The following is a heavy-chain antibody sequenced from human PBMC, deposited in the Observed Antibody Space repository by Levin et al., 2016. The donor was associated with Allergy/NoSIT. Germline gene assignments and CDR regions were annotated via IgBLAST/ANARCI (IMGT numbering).Heavy chain of an antibody. D-gene: IGHD5-12*01. CDR3: TRVRGYGDFDY. V-gene: IGHV3-49*02. Sequence: GRFTISRDDSKSIAYLQMNSLTTEDTAVYYCTRVRGYGDFDYWGQGTLVTVPS. J-gene: IGHJ4*02.